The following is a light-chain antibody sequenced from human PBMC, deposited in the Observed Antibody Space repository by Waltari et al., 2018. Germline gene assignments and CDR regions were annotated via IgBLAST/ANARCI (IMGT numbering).Light chain of an antibody. Sequence: QSVLTQPPSVSGAPGQRVTISCTGRSSNNGAGYAVHWYQQLPGTAPKLLIYGNSNRPSGVPDRFSGSKSGTSASLAITGLQAEDEADYYCQSYDSSLSGVVFGGGTKLTVL. J-gene: IGLJ2*01. CDR1: SSNNGAGYA. V-gene: IGLV1-40*01. CDR3: QSYDSSLSGVV. CDR2: GNS.